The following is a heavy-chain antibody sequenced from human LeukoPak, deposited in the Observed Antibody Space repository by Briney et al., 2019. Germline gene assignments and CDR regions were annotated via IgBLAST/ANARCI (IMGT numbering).Heavy chain of an antibody. Sequence: GASVKVSCKASGYTFTSYGISWVRQAPGQGLEWMGWISAYNGNTNYAQKLQGRVTMTTDTSTSTAYMELRSLRSDDTAVYYCARGRRDGYNLGSAFDIWGQGTMVTVSS. J-gene: IGHJ3*02. CDR2: ISAYNGNT. CDR3: ARGRRDGYNLGSAFDI. D-gene: IGHD5-24*01. V-gene: IGHV1-18*01. CDR1: GYTFTSYG.